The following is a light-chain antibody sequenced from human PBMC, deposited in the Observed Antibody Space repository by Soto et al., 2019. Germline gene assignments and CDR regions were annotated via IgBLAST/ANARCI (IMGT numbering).Light chain of an antibody. V-gene: IGKV1-5*03. Sequence: DIEMTQSPPTLSASVGDRVTITCRASQSIGIWLAWYQQKPGKAPKVLIYKASSLQSGVPSRFSGSGSGTEFTLTISSLQPDDFATYYCQQYYSYSPTFGQGTTVDIK. CDR3: QQYYSYSPT. CDR2: KAS. CDR1: QSIGIW. J-gene: IGKJ1*01.